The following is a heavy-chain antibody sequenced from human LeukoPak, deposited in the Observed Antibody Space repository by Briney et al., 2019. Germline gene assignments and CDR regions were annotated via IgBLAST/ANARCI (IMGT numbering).Heavy chain of an antibody. CDR1: GFTLSSYA. CDR2: ISGSGGST. D-gene: IGHD4-17*01. V-gene: IGHV3-23*01. J-gene: IGHJ4*02. Sequence: PGGSLRLSCAASGFTLSSYAMSWVRQAPGMGLEWVSVISGSGGSTYYADSVKGRFTISRDNSKNTLYLQMNGLRAEDTAVYYCAKGYGDHDYWGQGTLVTVSS. CDR3: AKGYGDHDY.